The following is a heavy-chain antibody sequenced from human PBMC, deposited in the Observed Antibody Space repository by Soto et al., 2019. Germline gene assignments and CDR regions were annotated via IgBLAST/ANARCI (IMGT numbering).Heavy chain of an antibody. V-gene: IGHV3-23*01. CDR1: GFTFSSYA. CDR3: AKQSGSGWYFDY. J-gene: IGHJ4*02. CDR2: ISGSGGST. D-gene: IGHD6-19*01. Sequence: RLSCAASGFTFSSYAMSWVRQAPGKGLEWVSAISGSGGSTYYADSVKGRFTISRDNSKNTLYLQMNSLRAEDTAVYYCAKQSGSGWYFDYWGQGTLVTVSS.